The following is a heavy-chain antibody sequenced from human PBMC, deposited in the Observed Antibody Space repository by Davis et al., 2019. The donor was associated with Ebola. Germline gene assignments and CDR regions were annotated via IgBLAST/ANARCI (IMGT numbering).Heavy chain of an antibody. Sequence: AASVKVSCKASGYTFTSYAMNWVRQAPGQGLEWMGWINTNTGNPTYAQGFTGRFVFSLDTSVSTAYLQISSLKAEDTAVYYCARVLYYDNSGYYCPYYFDYWGQGTLVTVSS. CDR3: ARVLYYDNSGYYCPYYFDY. CDR1: GYTFTSYA. D-gene: IGHD3-22*01. J-gene: IGHJ4*02. V-gene: IGHV7-4-1*02. CDR2: INTNTGNP.